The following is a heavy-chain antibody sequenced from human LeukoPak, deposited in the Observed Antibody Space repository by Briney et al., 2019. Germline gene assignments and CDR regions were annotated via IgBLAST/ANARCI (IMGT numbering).Heavy chain of an antibody. CDR1: GGSISSSTYY. CDR2: IYYSGST. V-gene: IGHV4-39*01. D-gene: IGHD6-13*01. J-gene: IGHJ4*02. CDR3: ARLHIAAADYFDY. Sequence: SETLSLTXTVSGGSISSSTYYWGWIRQPRGKGLEWIGSIYYSGSTYYNPSLKSPVTISVDTSKNQFSLNLSSVTAADTAVYYCARLHIAAADYFDYWGQGTLVTVSS.